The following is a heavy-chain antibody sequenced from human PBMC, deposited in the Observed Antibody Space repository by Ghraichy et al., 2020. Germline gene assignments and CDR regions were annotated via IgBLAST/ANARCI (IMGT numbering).Heavy chain of an antibody. CDR3: ARGRIVGVTGYYFDN. CDR2: IYDSGST. D-gene: IGHD1-26*01. J-gene: IGHJ4*02. CDR1: GGSVSSGSYY. Sequence: SQTLSLTCIVSGGSVSSGSYYWSWIRQPPGKGLEWIGYIYDSGSTDCNPSLKSRVTIAADTSKNQFSLKLSSVTAADTAVYYCARGRIVGVTGYYFDNWGQGTLVTVSS. V-gene: IGHV4-61*01.